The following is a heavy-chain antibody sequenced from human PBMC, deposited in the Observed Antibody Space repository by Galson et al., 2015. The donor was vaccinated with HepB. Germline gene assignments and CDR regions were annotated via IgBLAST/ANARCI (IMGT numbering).Heavy chain of an antibody. CDR2: ISSSSSYI. V-gene: IGHV3-21*01. J-gene: IGHJ6*03. Sequence: SLRLSCAASESTFSSYTMNWVRQAPGKGLEWVSSISSSSSYIYYADSVKGRFTISRDNAKSSLYLQMNSLRAEDTAVYYCARDDYYSYYMDVWGKGTTVTVSS. CDR1: ESTFSSYT. CDR3: ARDDYYSYYMDV.